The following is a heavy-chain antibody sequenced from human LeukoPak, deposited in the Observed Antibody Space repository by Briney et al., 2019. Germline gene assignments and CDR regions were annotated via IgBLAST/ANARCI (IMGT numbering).Heavy chain of an antibody. J-gene: IGHJ4*02. Sequence: GGSLRLSCAASGFTFTNYWMHWVRQAPGMGLVWVSRLPPDELGIIYADSVKGRFTVSRDNAKNTVYLQMNNLRVDDTAMYYCVGAIASRGSEYWGQGALVTVSS. CDR1: GFTFTNYW. CDR3: VGAIASRGSEY. CDR2: LPPDELGI. D-gene: IGHD6-6*01. V-gene: IGHV3-74*01.